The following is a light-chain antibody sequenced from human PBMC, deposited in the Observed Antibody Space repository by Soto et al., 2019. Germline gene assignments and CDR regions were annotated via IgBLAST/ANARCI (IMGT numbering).Light chain of an antibody. V-gene: IGKV1-5*03. J-gene: IGKJ1*01. CDR3: QQYYDFRT. CDR2: EAS. CDR1: QSISSW. Sequence: IHMTHSPSSLSASLGKMVTMTFRASQSISSWLAWYQQRPSQAPKLLVYEASKLQSGVPSRFSASGSVRDFTLTISSLQPEDSATYYCQQYYDFRTFGQGTKVDIK.